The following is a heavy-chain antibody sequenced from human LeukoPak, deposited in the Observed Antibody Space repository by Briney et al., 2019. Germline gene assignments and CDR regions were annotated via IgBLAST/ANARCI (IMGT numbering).Heavy chain of an antibody. CDR3: ARVSQGGWYDY. J-gene: IGHJ4*02. D-gene: IGHD6-19*01. V-gene: IGHV3-64*01. CDR2: VTNNGGNT. CDR1: GFTFSGYA. Sequence: PGGSLRLSCAASGFTFSGYAMHWVRQAPGKGLEYVAAVTNNGGNTYYANSVKGRFTISRDNSKNTLYFQMGSLRAEDMAVYYCARVSQGGWYDYWGQGTLVTVSS.